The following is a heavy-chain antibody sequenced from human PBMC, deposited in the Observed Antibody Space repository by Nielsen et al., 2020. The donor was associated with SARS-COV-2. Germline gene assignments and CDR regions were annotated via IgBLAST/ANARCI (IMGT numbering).Heavy chain of an antibody. V-gene: IGHV4-4*02. Sequence: SETLSLTCAVSGGSISSSNWWSWVRQPPGKGLEWIGEIYHSGSTNYNPSLKSRVTISVDKSKNQFSLKLSSVTAADTAVYYCARGDSSGYYYSWYFDLWGRGTLVTVSS. CDR3: ARGDSSGYYYSWYFDL. D-gene: IGHD3-22*01. CDR1: GGSISSSNW. CDR2: IYHSGST. J-gene: IGHJ2*01.